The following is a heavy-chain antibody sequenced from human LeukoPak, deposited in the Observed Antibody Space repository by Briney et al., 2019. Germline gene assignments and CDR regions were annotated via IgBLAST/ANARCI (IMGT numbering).Heavy chain of an antibody. CDR2: IYHSGTT. CDR3: ARVQYCSGGSCHNLRLFDQ. Sequence: SETLSLTCTVSGGSINSGEHYWSWIRQPPGKGLEWIGHIYHSGTTYYNPSVKSRMTISVDTSTNQFSLNLRSVTAVDTAVYYCARVQYCSGGSCHNLRLFDQWGQGTLVTVSS. V-gene: IGHV4-30-4*08. J-gene: IGHJ4*02. CDR1: GGSINSGEHY. D-gene: IGHD2-15*01.